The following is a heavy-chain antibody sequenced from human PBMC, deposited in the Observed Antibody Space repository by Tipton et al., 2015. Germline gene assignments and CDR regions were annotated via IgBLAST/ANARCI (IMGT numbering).Heavy chain of an antibody. CDR1: GGSVSSARYY. CDR3: ARQSIAVAVDAFDI. Sequence: TLSLTCTVSGGSVSSARYYWNLIRQPPGKGLEWIGYIYYSGTTYCNPSLKSRLTISADTSKNQFSLKLSSVTAADTAVYYCARQSIAVAVDAFDIWGQGTMVTVSS. CDR2: IYYSGTT. D-gene: IGHD6-19*01. J-gene: IGHJ3*02. V-gene: IGHV4-31*03.